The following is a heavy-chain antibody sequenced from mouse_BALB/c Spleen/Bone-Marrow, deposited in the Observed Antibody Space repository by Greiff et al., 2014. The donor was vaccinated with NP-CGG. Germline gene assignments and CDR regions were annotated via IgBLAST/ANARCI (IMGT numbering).Heavy chain of an antibody. CDR1: GYAFTNYL. V-gene: IGHV1-54*01. J-gene: IGHJ3*01. CDR2: SNPGSGGT. Sequence: VQLQQSGAELVRPGTSVKVSCKASGYAFTNYLIEWIKQRPGQGLEWIGVSNPGSGGTNYNEKFKGKATLTAGKSSSTAYMQLSSLTSDDSAVYFCARETVRGFAYWGQGTLVTVSA. CDR3: ARETVRGFAY. D-gene: IGHD3-2*01.